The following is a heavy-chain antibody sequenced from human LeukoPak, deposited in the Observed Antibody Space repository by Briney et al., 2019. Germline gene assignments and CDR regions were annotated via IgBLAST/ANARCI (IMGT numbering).Heavy chain of an antibody. J-gene: IGHJ4*02. CDR1: GFTFNTYA. V-gene: IGHV3-23*01. CDR3: AKCGGYNSGWNDY. D-gene: IGHD6-19*01. Sequence: GGSLRLSCAASGFTFNTYAMSWVRQAPGKGLEWVSDISGNGASTYYADSVKGRFTISRDNSKNTLYLQMNSLRAEDTAVYYCAKCGGYNSGWNDYWGQGTLVTVSS. CDR2: ISGNGAST.